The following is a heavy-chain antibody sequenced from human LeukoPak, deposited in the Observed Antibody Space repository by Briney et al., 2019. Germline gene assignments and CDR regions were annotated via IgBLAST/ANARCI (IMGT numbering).Heavy chain of an antibody. Sequence: SETLSVTCAVYGGSLSGYYWTWIRQPPGRGLEWIGEINHSGSINYNPSLKSRVTISVDTSKSQFSLKLNSVTAADTAMYYCARGRDPYWGQGTLVTVSS. CDR2: INHSGSI. CDR3: ARGRDPY. J-gene: IGHJ4*02. V-gene: IGHV4-34*01. D-gene: IGHD5-24*01. CDR1: GGSLSGYY.